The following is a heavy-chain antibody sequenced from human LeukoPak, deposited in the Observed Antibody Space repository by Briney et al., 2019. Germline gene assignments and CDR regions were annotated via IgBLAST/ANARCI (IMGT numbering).Heavy chain of an antibody. CDR2: ISMNVQTT. CDR3: VREGLERRTNFDY. CDR1: GFTFTSHV. D-gene: IGHD1-1*01. V-gene: IGHV3-64D*06. J-gene: IGHJ4*02. Sequence: GRSLRLSCSASGFTFTSHVMHWVCQAPGKGLQYVSGISMNVQTTYYAGSVKGRFTISRDSSKNTVYLQMNSLTAEDAAVYYCVREGLERRTNFDYWGQGTLVSVS.